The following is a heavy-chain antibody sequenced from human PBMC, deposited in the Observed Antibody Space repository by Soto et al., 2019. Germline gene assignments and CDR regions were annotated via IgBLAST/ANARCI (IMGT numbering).Heavy chain of an antibody. D-gene: IGHD3-3*01. J-gene: IGHJ4*02. CDR2: INSDGSST. CDR3: ARTDGYDFWSGYWP. CDR1: GFTFSSYG. V-gene: IGHV3-74*01. Sequence: GRSLRPSCAASGFTFSSYGMHWVRQAPGKGLVWVSRINSDGSSTSYADSVKGRFTISRDNAKNTLYLQMNSLRAEDTAVYYCARTDGYDFWSGYWPWGQGTLVTVSS.